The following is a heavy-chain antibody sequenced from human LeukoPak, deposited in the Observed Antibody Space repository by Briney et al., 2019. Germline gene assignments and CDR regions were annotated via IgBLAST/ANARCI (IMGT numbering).Heavy chain of an antibody. V-gene: IGHV4-39*01. CDR2: IYYSGST. CDR1: RGSISSSSYY. D-gene: IGHD1-26*01. Sequence: SETLSLTCTVSRGSISSSSYYWGWIRQPPGKGLEWIGSIYYSGSTYYNPSLKSRVTISVDTSKNQFSLKLSSVTAADTAVYYCARHEGATTGPDYWGQGTLVTVSS. CDR3: ARHEGATTGPDY. J-gene: IGHJ4*02.